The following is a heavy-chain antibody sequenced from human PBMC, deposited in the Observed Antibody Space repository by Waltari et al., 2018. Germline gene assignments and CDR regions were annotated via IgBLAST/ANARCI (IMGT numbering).Heavy chain of an antibody. CDR3: ASAEQWLVPFDY. J-gene: IGHJ4*02. Sequence: QLQLQESGPGLVKPSETLSLTCTVSGGSISSSSYYWGWIRQPPGKGLEWIGSIYHSGSTYYNPSLKSRVTISVDTSKNQFSLKLSSVTAADTAGYYCASAEQWLVPFDYWGQGTLVTVSS. CDR1: GGSISSSSYY. CDR2: IYHSGST. D-gene: IGHD6-19*01. V-gene: IGHV4-39*07.